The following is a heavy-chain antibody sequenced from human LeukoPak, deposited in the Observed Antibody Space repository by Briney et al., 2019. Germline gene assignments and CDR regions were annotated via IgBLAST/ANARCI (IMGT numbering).Heavy chain of an antibody. J-gene: IGHJ3*02. V-gene: IGHV4-30-4*08. Sequence: SETLSLTCTVSGGSISSGDYYWSWIRQPPGKGLEWIGYIYYSGSTYYNPSLKSRVTISVDTSKNQFSLKLSSVTAADTAVYYCARQDYDFWSGGGGAFDIWGQGTMVTVSS. CDR2: IYYSGST. D-gene: IGHD3-3*01. CDR1: GGSISSGDYY. CDR3: ARQDYDFWSGGGGAFDI.